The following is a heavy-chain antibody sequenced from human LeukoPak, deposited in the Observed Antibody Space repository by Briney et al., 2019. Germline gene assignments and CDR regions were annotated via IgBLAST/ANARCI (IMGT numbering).Heavy chain of an antibody. J-gene: IGHJ4*02. CDR2: ISYDGSNK. Sequence: GRSLRLSCAASGFTFSSYAMHWVRQAPGKGLEWVAVISYDGSNKYYADSVKGRFTISRDNSKNTLYLQMNSLRAEDTAVYYCARDQWEVSYYFDYWGQGTLVTVSS. D-gene: IGHD3-16*02. V-gene: IGHV3-30-3*01. CDR1: GFTFSSYA. CDR3: ARDQWEVSYYFDY.